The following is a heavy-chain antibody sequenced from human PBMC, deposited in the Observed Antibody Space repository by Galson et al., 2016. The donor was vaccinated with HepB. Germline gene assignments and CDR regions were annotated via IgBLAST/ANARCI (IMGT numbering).Heavy chain of an antibody. J-gene: IGHJ4*02. D-gene: IGHD5-12*01. CDR1: GFTFSSYP. V-gene: IGHV3-30*04. CDR3: VREKWLRLLAIGDN. CDR2: ISFDGDNT. Sequence: SLRLSCAASGFTFSSYPMHWVRQAPGKGLEWVAGISFDGDNTYYADSVKGRFTISRDKSKSTPYLQMNRLRPGDTAVYYCVREKWLRLLAIGDNWGQGTLVAVSS.